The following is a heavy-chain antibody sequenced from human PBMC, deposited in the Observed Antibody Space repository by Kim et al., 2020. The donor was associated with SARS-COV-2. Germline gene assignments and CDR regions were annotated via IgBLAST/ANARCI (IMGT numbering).Heavy chain of an antibody. CDR1: GGTFSSYA. Sequence: SVKVSCKASGGTFSSYAISWVRQAPGQGLEWMGGIIPIFGTANYAQKFQGRVTITADKSTSTAYMELSSLRSEDTAVYYCARRRFGELFYYYYGMDVWGQGTTVTVSS. D-gene: IGHD3-10*01. CDR3: ARRRFGELFYYYYGMDV. V-gene: IGHV1-69*06. J-gene: IGHJ6*02. CDR2: IIPIFGTA.